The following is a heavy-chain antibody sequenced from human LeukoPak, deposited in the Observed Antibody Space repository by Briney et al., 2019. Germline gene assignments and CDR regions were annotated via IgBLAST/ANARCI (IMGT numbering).Heavy chain of an antibody. CDR3: AREVRWAAGTSRRKYDY. Sequence: GASVKVSCKASGYTFTSYGISWVRQAPGQGLEWMGWISAYNGNTNYAQKLQGRVTMTTDTSTSTAYLELRSLRSDDTAVYYCAREVRWAAGTSRRKYDYWGQGTLVTVSS. D-gene: IGHD6-13*01. CDR1: GYTFTSYG. J-gene: IGHJ4*02. V-gene: IGHV1-18*01. CDR2: ISAYNGNT.